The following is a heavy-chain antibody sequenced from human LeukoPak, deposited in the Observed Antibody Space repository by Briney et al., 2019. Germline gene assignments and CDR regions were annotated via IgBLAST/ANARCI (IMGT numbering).Heavy chain of an antibody. J-gene: IGHJ4*02. D-gene: IGHD3-22*01. Sequence: SETLSLTCTVSGGSISSYYWSWIRQPPGKGLEWIGYIYYSGSTNYNPSLKSRVTISVDTSKNQFSLKLSSVTAANTAVYYCARASYYYDSSGYYTLFAFDYWGQGTLVTVSS. V-gene: IGHV4-59*01. CDR1: GGSISSYY. CDR2: IYYSGST. CDR3: ARASYYYDSSGYYTLFAFDY.